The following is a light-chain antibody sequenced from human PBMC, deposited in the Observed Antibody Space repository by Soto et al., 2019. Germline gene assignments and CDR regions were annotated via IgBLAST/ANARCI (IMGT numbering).Light chain of an antibody. Sequence: DIQMTQSPWTLSASVGDGVVITCRASQSISKWLAWYQQKPGRAPNFLIYDASTLESGVPSRFSGSGSGTEFTLTITNLQPDDFATFYCQQYSTFPRTFGQGTKVDIK. CDR2: DAS. J-gene: IGKJ1*01. CDR1: QSISKW. CDR3: QQYSTFPRT. V-gene: IGKV1-5*01.